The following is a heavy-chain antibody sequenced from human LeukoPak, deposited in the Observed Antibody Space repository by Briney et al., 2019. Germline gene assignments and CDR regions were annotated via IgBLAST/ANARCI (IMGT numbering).Heavy chain of an antibody. V-gene: IGHV1-46*01. Sequence: ASVKVSCKASGYTFTSYYMHWVRQAPGQGLEWMGIINPSGGSTSYAQKFQGRVTITADESTSTAYMELSSLRSEDTAVYYCARAYYDFWSGLYNWFDPWGQGTLVTVSS. CDR2: INPSGGST. CDR1: GYTFTSYY. CDR3: ARAYYDFWSGLYNWFDP. J-gene: IGHJ5*02. D-gene: IGHD3-3*01.